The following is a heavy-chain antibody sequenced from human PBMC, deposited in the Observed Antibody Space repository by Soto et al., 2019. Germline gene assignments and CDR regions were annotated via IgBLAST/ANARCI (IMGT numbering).Heavy chain of an antibody. Sequence: SETLSLTCTVSGGSVSSGSYYWSWIRQPPGKGLEWIGYIYYSGSTNYNPSLKSRVTISVDTSKNQFSLKLSSVTAADTAVYYCASGYYDSSGPNSGGYAFDIWGQGTMVTVSS. D-gene: IGHD3-22*01. CDR3: ASGYYDSSGPNSGGYAFDI. CDR1: GGSVSSGSYY. J-gene: IGHJ3*02. CDR2: IYYSGST. V-gene: IGHV4-61*01.